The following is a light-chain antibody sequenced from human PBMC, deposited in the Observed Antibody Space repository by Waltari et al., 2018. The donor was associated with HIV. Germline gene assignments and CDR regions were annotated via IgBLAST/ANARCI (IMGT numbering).Light chain of an antibody. CDR3: QSYDSSNPVV. Sequence: FMLTQPHSVSESPGKTVTISCTRSSGRIASNYVPWYQQRPGSSPTTVISEDNQRPSGVPDRFSGSIDSSSNSASLTISGLKTEDEADYYCQSYDSSNPVVFGGGTKLTVL. V-gene: IGLV6-57*01. J-gene: IGLJ2*01. CDR1: SGRIASNY. CDR2: EDN.